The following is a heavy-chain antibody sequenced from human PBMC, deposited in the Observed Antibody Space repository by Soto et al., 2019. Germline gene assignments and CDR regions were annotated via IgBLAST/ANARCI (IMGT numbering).Heavy chain of an antibody. CDR2: INPKSGGT. D-gene: IGHD1-26*01. Sequence: ASVKVSCKASGYTFTVYYMHWVRQAPGQGLEWMGWINPKSGGTMYPQKFQGRVTMTWDTSISTAYMALTRLRSDDTAVYYCARDLVKGGGSAGFDYWGQGTLVTVSS. CDR3: ARDLVKGGGSAGFDY. J-gene: IGHJ4*02. V-gene: IGHV1-2*02. CDR1: GYTFTVYY.